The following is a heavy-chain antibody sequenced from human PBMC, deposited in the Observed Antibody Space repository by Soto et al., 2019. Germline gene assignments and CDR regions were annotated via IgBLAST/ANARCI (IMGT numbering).Heavy chain of an antibody. Sequence: PSETLSLTCTVTGGSISTYYWSWIRQPPGKGLEWIGHIYYTGNTNYNPSLKSRVTISVDTSTNRFSLRLRSVSAADTAVYYCAKQGPLHCSGTSCPYYFDYWGQGALVTVSS. CDR1: GGSISTYY. J-gene: IGHJ4*02. CDR2: IYYTGNT. CDR3: AKQGPLHCSGTSCPYYFDY. D-gene: IGHD2-2*01. V-gene: IGHV4-59*13.